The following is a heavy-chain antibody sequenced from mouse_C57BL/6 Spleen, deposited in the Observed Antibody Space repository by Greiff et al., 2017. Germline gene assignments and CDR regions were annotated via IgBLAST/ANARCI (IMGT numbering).Heavy chain of an antibody. CDR3: ARASSDGNYYFDY. CDR1: GFTFSSYA. CDR2: ISDGGSYT. J-gene: IGHJ2*01. V-gene: IGHV5-4*03. D-gene: IGHD2-1*01. Sequence: EVNVVESGGGLVKPGGSLKLSCAASGFTFSSYAMSWVRQTPEKRLEWVATISDGGSYTYYPDNVKGRFTISRDNAKNNLYLQMSHLKSEDTAMYYCARASSDGNYYFDYWGQGTTLTVSS.